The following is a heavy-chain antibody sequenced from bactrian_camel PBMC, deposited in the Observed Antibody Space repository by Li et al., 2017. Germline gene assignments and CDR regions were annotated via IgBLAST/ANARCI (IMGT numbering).Heavy chain of an antibody. J-gene: IGHJ4*01. CDR2: FGRDGST. CDR1: GYTYTRSTRC. CDR3: AADRPPLWTSGSLFERGFDY. D-gene: IGHD1*01. Sequence: VQLVESGGGSVQAGGSLTLSCAASGYTYTRSTRCMGWFRQGEGKAREGVAAFGRDGSTSYAGSVKGRFTISKENNKNTLYLQMNSLKPEDTAMYYCAADRPPLWTSGSLFERGFDYWGQGTQVTVS. V-gene: IGHV3S44*01.